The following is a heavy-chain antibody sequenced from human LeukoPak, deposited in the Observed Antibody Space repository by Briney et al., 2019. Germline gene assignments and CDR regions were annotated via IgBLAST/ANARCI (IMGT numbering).Heavy chain of an antibody. CDR2: INSDGSST. CDR1: GFTFSSYA. CDR3: ARTTAGPHAFDI. V-gene: IGHV3-74*01. D-gene: IGHD1-14*01. J-gene: IGHJ3*02. Sequence: GGSLRLSCAASGFTFSSYAMHWVRQAPGKGLVWVSRINSDGSSTSYADSVKGRFTISRDNAKNTLYLQMNSLRAEDTAVYYCARTTAGPHAFDIWGQGTMVTVSS.